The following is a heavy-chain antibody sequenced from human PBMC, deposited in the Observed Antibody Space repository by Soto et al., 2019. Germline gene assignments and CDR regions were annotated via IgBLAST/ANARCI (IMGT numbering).Heavy chain of an antibody. CDR3: ARLYLAPPFTSRDH. D-gene: IGHD2-8*01. J-gene: IGHJ4*02. CDR2: IKKDGSEK. V-gene: IGHV3-7*01. CDR1: GFNFSNYW. Sequence: EVHLVESGGGLVQPGGSLRLSCAASGFNFSNYWLSWVRQAPGKGLEWVGHIKKDGSEKYYVGSVVGRFTISRDNAENSLYLQMNSLRAEDTAVYYCARLYLAPPFTSRDHWGQGTLVTVSS.